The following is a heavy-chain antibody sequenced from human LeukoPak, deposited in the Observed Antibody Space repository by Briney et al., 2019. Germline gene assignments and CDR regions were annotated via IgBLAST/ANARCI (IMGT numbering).Heavy chain of an antibody. Sequence: SETLSLTCAVSGGSISSNNWWSWVRQPPGKGLEWIGEMYHSGSTNYNSSLKSRVTISVDKSKNQFSLKLSSVTAADTAVYFCARDLGTAGRPNDNWGQGTLVTVSS. D-gene: IGHD2-21*02. CDR3: ARDLGTAGRPNDN. CDR1: GGSISSNNW. CDR2: MYHSGST. V-gene: IGHV4-4*02. J-gene: IGHJ4*02.